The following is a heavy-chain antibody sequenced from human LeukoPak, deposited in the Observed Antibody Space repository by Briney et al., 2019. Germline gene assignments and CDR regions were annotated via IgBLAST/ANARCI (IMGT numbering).Heavy chain of an antibody. CDR3: SRDPRLLDY. CDR1: GFTFSSYG. CDR2: ISSSSSYI. Sequence: GGSLRLSCAASGFTFSSYGMHWVRQAPGKGLEWVSSISSSSSYIYYADSVKGRFTISRDNAKNSLYLQMNSLTVEDTGVYYCSRDPRLLDYWGQGTLVTVSS. D-gene: IGHD6-25*01. V-gene: IGHV3-21*04. J-gene: IGHJ4*02.